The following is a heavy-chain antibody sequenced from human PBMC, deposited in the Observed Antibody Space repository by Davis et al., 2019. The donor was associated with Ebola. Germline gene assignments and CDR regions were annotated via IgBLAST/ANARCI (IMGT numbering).Heavy chain of an antibody. CDR3: ARDLGREILGGMDV. J-gene: IGHJ6*02. V-gene: IGHV3-33*01. CDR1: GFTFSSYG. Sequence: PGGSLRLSCAASGFTFSSYGMHWVRQAPGKGLEWVAVIWYDGSNKYYEDSVKGRFTISRDNAKNSLYLQMNSLRAEDTAVYYCARDLGREILGGMDVWGQGTTVTVSS. CDR2: IWYDGSNK. D-gene: IGHD1-26*01.